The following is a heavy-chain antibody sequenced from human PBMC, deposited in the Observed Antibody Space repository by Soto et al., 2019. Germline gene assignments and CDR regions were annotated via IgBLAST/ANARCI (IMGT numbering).Heavy chain of an antibody. CDR2: ISSSSYI. J-gene: IGHJ4*02. CDR1: GFTFSSYS. V-gene: IGHV3-21*01. Sequence: GGSLRLSCAASGFTFSSYSMNWVRQAPGKGLEWVSSISSSSYIYYADSVKGRFTISRDNAKNSLYLQMNSLRAEDTAVYYCARRRRGDSSGYLDYWGQGTLVTVSS. CDR3: ARRRRGDSSGYLDY. D-gene: IGHD3-22*01.